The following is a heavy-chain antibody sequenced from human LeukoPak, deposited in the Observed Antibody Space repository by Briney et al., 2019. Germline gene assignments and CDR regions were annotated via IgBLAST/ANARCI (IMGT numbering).Heavy chain of an antibody. V-gene: IGHV3-33*01. CDR1: GFTFSSYG. D-gene: IGHD3-16*02. Sequence: GRSLRLSCAASGFTFSSYGMHWVRQAPGKGLEWVAVIWYDGSNKYHVDSVKGRFTISRDNSKNTLYLQMSSLRPEDTAVYYCARDSGLRLGELSLGYWGQGTLVTVSS. CDR2: IWYDGSNK. CDR3: ARDSGLRLGELSLGY. J-gene: IGHJ4*02.